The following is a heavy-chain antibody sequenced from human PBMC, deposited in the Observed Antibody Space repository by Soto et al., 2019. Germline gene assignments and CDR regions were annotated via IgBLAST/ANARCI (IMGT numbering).Heavy chain of an antibody. CDR1: GGTFSSYA. J-gene: IGHJ4*02. D-gene: IGHD6-6*01. CDR2: IIPIFGTA. Sequence: SVKVSCKASGGTFSSYAISWVRQAPGQGLEWMGGIIPIFGTANYAQKFHGRVTITADESTSTAYMELSSLRSEDTAVYYCARDPEYSSSSGGSYNWNYFDHWGQGALVTVSS. V-gene: IGHV1-69*13. CDR3: ARDPEYSSSSGGSYNWNYFDH.